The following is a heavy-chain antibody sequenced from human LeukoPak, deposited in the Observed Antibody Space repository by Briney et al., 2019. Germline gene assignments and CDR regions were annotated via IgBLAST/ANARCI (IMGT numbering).Heavy chain of an antibody. V-gene: IGHV1-46*01. J-gene: IGHJ4*02. D-gene: IGHD3-22*01. CDR1: GYTFTSYY. CDR2: INPSGGST. Sequence: ASVKVSCKASGYTFTSYYMHWVRQAPGQGLEWMGIINPSGGSTSYAQKFQGRVTMTRDTSISTAYMELSRLRSDDTAVYYCARVAGLVRWDSSGYYNDYWGQGTLVTVSS. CDR3: ARVAGLVRWDSSGYYNDY.